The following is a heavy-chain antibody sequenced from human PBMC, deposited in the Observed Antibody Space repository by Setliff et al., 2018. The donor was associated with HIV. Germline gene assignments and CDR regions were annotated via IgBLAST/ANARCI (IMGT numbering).Heavy chain of an antibody. V-gene: IGHV1-18*01. CDR2: ISAADHKK. Sequence: ASVKVSCKASGYTFSSHGISWVRQTPGQGLEWMGWISAADHKKYYAPKVHDRIILTMDISTTTAHLQLRSLRFDDTGVYFCAREVPSNTGSYYKKYWGQGTLVTVSS. J-gene: IGHJ4*02. CDR1: GYTFSSHG. CDR3: AREVPSNTGSYYKKY. D-gene: IGHD3-10*01.